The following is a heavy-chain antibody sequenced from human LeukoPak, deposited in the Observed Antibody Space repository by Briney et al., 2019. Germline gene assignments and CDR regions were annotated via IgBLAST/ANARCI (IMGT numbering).Heavy chain of an antibody. Sequence: PSETLSLTCTVSGGSISNYYWSWIRQPPGKGLEWIGYIYYSGSTNYNPSLKSRVTISVDTSKNQFSLKLSSVTAADTAVYYCARDLKGYDYGLDYWGQGTLVTVSS. CDR3: ARDLKGYDYGLDY. V-gene: IGHV4-59*12. D-gene: IGHD5-12*01. J-gene: IGHJ4*02. CDR2: IYYSGST. CDR1: GGSISNYY.